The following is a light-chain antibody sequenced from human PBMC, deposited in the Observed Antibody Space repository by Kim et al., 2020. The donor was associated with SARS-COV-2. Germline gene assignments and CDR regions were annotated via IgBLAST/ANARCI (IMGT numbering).Light chain of an antibody. CDR1: QSISIT. CDR3: QQSFSTLWT. Sequence: GTKLTLTCRATQSISITLNCYQQRPGNAPTLLFSAASSLQGGVPSRFSGRGSGTDFTFTISSLQPEDFATYYCQQSFSTLWTFGQGTKVDIK. CDR2: AAS. V-gene: IGKV1-39*01. J-gene: IGKJ1*01.